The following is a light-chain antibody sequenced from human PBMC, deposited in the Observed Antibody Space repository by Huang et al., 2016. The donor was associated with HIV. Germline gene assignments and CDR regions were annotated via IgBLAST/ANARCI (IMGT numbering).Light chain of an antibody. CDR1: QSVGSH. CDR2: DAS. J-gene: IGKJ2*01. CDR3: QHRSNWPPYT. Sequence: EIVLTQSPATLSLSPGERATLSCRASQSVGSHLAWYQQKVGQAPSLLIHDASNRATGISARFSGSGSGTDFILTISRLEPEDSAVYYCQHRSNWPPYTFGQGTKLEI. V-gene: IGKV3-11*01.